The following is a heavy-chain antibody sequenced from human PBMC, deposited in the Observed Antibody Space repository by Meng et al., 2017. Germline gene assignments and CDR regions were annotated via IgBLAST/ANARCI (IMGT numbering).Heavy chain of an antibody. CDR3: ARPPRRYYDSSGYYKVAEYFQH. Sequence: ASVKVSCKASGYTFTSYAMIWVRQAPGQGLEWMGWINTNTGNPTYAQGFTGRFVFSLDTSVSTAYLQISSLKAEDTAVYYCARPPRRYYDSSGYYKVAEYFQHWGQGTLVTVSS. J-gene: IGHJ1*01. V-gene: IGHV7-4-1*02. CDR1: GYTFTSYA. CDR2: INTNTGNP. D-gene: IGHD3-22*01.